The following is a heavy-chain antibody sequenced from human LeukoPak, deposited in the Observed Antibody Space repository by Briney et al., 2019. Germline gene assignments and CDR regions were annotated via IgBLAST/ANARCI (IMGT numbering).Heavy chain of an antibody. V-gene: IGHV1-18*01. CDR3: ARDYYDSSGYYPFDY. J-gene: IGHJ4*02. CDR2: ISGNDGNT. D-gene: IGHD3-22*01. CDR1: GYTFSRYG. Sequence: GAVVTVSCKASGYTFSRYGISWMRQAPGQGLEWMGWISGNDGNTRYAQKVQDRVTMTIDTPTNTAYMELSRLRSDDTAVYYCARDYYDSSGYYPFDYWGQGTLVTVSS.